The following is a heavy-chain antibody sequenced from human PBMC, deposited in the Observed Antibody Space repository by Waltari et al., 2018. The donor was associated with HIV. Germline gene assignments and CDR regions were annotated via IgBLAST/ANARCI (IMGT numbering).Heavy chain of an antibody. D-gene: IGHD2-15*01. J-gene: IGHJ4*02. CDR3: ARDSGGSRDPHGGLVL. Sequence: QVQLQESGPGLVNPSQTLSLSCSVSGVSTSAGGYSWSWIRQHPGKGLEWIGFIYFSGDTYYNPSLNSRVTISLDRSKNQVSLNLYSVTAADTAIYYCARDSGGSRDPHGGLVLWGRGTLVTVSS. CDR1: GVSTSAGGYS. CDR2: IYFSGDT. V-gene: IGHV4-31*03.